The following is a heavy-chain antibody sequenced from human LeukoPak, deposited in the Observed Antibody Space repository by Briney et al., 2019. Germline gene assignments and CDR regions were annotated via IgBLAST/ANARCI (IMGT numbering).Heavy chain of an antibody. J-gene: IGHJ4*02. CDR3: ARHNYYPFDS. D-gene: IGHD1-1*01. CDR1: GFTFSSYS. V-gene: IGHV3-7*01. CDR2: IKHDGSEK. Sequence: GGSLRLSCTASGFTFSSYSMTWVRQAPGKGLGWVANIKHDGSEKYYVDSVRGRVTISRDNPKNSVYLQMNTLRAEDPAVYFCARHNYYPFDSWGQGTLVTASP.